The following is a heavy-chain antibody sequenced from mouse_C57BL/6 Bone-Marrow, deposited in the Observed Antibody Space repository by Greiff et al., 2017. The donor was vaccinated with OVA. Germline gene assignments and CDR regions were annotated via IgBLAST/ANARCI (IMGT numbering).Heavy chain of an antibody. J-gene: IGHJ1*03. CDR2: IDPSDSEP. V-gene: IGHV1-52*01. CDR3: ARRAYYGYAWYFDV. D-gene: IGHD2-9*01. CDR1: GYTFTSYW. Sequence: QVQLQQPGAELVRPGSSVKLSCKASGYTFTSYWMHWVKQRPIQGLEWIGNIDPSDSEPHYNQKFKDKATLTVDKSSSTAYMQLSSLTSEDSAVYYCARRAYYGYAWYFDVWGTGTTVTVSS.